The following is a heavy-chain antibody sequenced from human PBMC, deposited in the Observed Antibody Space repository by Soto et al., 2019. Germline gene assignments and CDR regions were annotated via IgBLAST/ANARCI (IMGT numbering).Heavy chain of an antibody. J-gene: IGHJ4*02. CDR3: ARDLRLDS. CDR2: IYYTGTT. D-gene: IGHD2-21*02. V-gene: IGHV4-31*03. Sequence: SETLSLTCTVSCSSISSGGYYWNWIRQHPGKGLEWIAYIYYTGTTYYNPSLKSRVTISIDRSNNQFSLMLSSVTAADTAVYYCARDLRLDSWGPGTLVTVSS. CDR1: CSSISSGGYY.